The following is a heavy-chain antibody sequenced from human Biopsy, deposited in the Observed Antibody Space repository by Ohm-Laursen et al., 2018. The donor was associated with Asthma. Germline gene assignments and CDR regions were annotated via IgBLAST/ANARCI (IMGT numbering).Heavy chain of an antibody. CDR1: GGTFNTYV. D-gene: IGHD2-2*01. Sequence: SVKVSCKSLGGTFNTYVIGWVRQAPGQGLEWMGGINSVFGTTAYPQKFQDRVTITADDSTSTVYMELSSLRSEDTAVYYCARKAGSCISRTCYSLDFWGQGNLVTVSS. J-gene: IGHJ4*02. CDR3: ARKAGSCISRTCYSLDF. V-gene: IGHV1-69*13. CDR2: INSVFGTT.